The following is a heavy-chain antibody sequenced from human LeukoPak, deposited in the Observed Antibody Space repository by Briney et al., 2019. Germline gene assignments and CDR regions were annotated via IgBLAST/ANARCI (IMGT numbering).Heavy chain of an antibody. CDR2: ISGSSRYI. CDR1: GFTFSSCT. CDR3: VRDVWGDRDGFFAY. V-gene: IGHV3-21*01. D-gene: IGHD5-24*01. J-gene: IGHJ4*02. Sequence: GSLRLSCAASGFTFSSCTMNWVRQAPGKGLEWVSSISGSSRYIYYADSVKGRFTISRDNAKNTLYVQMNSLRDEDTAVYYCVRDVWGDRDGFFAYWGQGTLVTVSS.